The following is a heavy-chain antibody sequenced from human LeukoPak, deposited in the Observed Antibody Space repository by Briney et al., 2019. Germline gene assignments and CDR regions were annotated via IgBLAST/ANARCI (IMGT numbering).Heavy chain of an antibody. CDR1: GFTLSTYW. CDR3: ARLGPASSGWPESFDY. CDR2: IKRDGSEK. J-gene: IGHJ4*02. Sequence: GGSLRLSCAGSGFTLSTYWMGWVRQAPGKGLEWVANIKRDGSEKYYVDSVKGRFTISRDNAKNSLDLQMNSLRVEDTAVYYCARLGPASSGWPESFDYWGQGTLVTVSS. D-gene: IGHD6-19*01. V-gene: IGHV3-7*03.